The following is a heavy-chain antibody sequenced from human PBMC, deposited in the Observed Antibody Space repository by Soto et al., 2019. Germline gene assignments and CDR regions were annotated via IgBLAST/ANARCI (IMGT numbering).Heavy chain of an antibody. J-gene: IGHJ5*02. CDR3: ARLRYSGYDEGSWFDP. Sequence: PGESLKISCKGSGYSFTSYWIGWVRQMPGKGLEWMGIIYPGDSDTRYSPSFQGQVTISADKPISTAYLQWSSLKASDTAMYYCARLRYSGYDEGSWFDPWGQGTLVTVSS. D-gene: IGHD5-12*01. V-gene: IGHV5-51*01. CDR2: IYPGDSDT. CDR1: GYSFTSYW.